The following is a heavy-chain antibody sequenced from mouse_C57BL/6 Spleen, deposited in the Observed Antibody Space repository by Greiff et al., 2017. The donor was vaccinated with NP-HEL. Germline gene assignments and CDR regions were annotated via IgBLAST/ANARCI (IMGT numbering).Heavy chain of an antibody. CDR1: GFTFSSYA. Sequence: EVKLMESGGGLVKPGGSLKLSCAASGFTFSSYAMSWVRQTPEKRLEWVATISDGGSYTYYPDNVKGRFTISRDNAKNNLYLQMSHLKSEDTAMYYCAREGGYDDYAMDYWGQGTSVTVSS. J-gene: IGHJ4*01. V-gene: IGHV5-4*01. CDR2: ISDGGSYT. D-gene: IGHD2-2*01. CDR3: AREGGYDDYAMDY.